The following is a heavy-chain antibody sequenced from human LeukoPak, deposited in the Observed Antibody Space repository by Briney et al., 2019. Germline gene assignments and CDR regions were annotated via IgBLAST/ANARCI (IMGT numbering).Heavy chain of an antibody. J-gene: IGHJ4*02. Sequence: PWGALRLSCSAPGFTFSRYSMNWVRPGPGEGLEWVSSISSSSSYIYYADSVKGRFTISRDNAKNSLYLQMNSLRAEDTAVYYCARGDCSGGSCYQAWGQGTLVTVSS. D-gene: IGHD2-15*01. V-gene: IGHV3-21*01. CDR3: ARGDCSGGSCYQA. CDR1: GFTFSRYS. CDR2: ISSSSSYI.